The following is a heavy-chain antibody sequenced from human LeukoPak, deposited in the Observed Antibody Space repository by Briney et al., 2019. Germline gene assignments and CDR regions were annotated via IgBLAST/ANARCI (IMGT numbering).Heavy chain of an antibody. CDR1: GFSFDDCT. CDR2: ISGSGGST. CDR3: AKGGVFEGFDI. D-gene: IGHD3-9*01. V-gene: IGHV3-23*01. Sequence: GGSLRLSCAASGFSFDDCTMHWVRQAPGKGLEWVSGISGSGGSTDYADSVKGRFTISRDTSKNTLYLQMNSLRAEDTAVYYCAKGGVFEGFDIWGQGTMVTVSS. J-gene: IGHJ3*02.